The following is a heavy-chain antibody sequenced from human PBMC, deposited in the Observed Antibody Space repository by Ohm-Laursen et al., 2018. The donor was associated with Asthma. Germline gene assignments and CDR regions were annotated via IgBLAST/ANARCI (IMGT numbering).Heavy chain of an antibody. D-gene: IGHD1-26*01. CDR2: ISSDSVTI. CDR1: GFTFRTYS. Sequence: SLRLSCSASGFTFRTYSMNWVRQAPGKGLEWVSYISSDSVTIYYADSVKGRFTISRDNAKHSLYLQMTSLRAEDTAVYYCAREWGGMDVWGLGATATVSS. J-gene: IGHJ6*02. V-gene: IGHV3-48*01. CDR3: AREWGGMDV.